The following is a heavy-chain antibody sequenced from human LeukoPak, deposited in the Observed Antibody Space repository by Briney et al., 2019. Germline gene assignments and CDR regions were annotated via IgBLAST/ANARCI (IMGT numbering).Heavy chain of an antibody. CDR1: GGSISSSSYY. CDR2: IYYSGST. CDR3: ADFWSGYLDY. D-gene: IGHD3-3*01. Sequence: SETLSLTCTVSGGSISSSSYYWGWIRQPPGKGLEWIGSIYYSGSTYYNPSLKSRVTISVDTSKNQFSLKLSSVTAADTAVYYYADFWSGYLDYWGQGTLVTVSS. V-gene: IGHV4-39*01. J-gene: IGHJ4*02.